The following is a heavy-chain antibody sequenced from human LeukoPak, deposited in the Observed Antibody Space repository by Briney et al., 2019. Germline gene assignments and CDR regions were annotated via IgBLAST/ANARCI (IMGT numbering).Heavy chain of an antibody. CDR1: GFTFSSYG. J-gene: IGHJ6*02. D-gene: IGHD2-2*01. CDR2: ISYDGSNK. V-gene: IGHV3-30*18. CDR3: AKGHQLRSGGYYYYGMDV. Sequence: PGRSLRLSCAASGFTFSSYGMHWVRQAPGKGLEWGAVISYDGSNKYYADSVKGRFTISRDNSKNTLYLQMNSLRAEDTAAYYCAKGHQLRSGGYYYYGMDVWGQGTTVTVSS.